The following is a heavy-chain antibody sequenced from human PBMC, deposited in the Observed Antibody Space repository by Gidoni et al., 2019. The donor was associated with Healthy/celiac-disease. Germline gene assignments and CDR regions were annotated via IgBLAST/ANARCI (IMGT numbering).Heavy chain of an antibody. CDR3: ARDRSTGPYYYYYMDV. CDR1: GFTFSSYS. J-gene: IGHJ6*03. Sequence: EVQLVESGGGLVQPGGSLRLSCAASGFTFSSYSMNWVRQAPGKGLEWVSYISSSSSTIYYADSVKGRCTISRDNAKNSLYLQMNSLRAEDTAVYYCARDRSTGPYYYYYMDVWGKGTTVTVSS. D-gene: IGHD4-17*01. V-gene: IGHV3-48*01. CDR2: ISSSSSTI.